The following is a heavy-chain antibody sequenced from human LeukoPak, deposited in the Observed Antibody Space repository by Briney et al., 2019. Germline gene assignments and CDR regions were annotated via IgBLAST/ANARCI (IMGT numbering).Heavy chain of an antibody. V-gene: IGHV4-61*08. Sequence: SETLSLTCTVSGGPISSGDYYWSWIRQPPGKGLEWIGYIYHSGSTNYNPSLKSRVTISVDTSKNQFSLNLTSVTAADTAVYYCARSTYYYDTSGYDYEYYFDLWGQGTLVTVSS. CDR2: IYHSGST. CDR3: ARSTYYYDTSGYDYEYYFDL. J-gene: IGHJ4*02. D-gene: IGHD3-22*01. CDR1: GGPISSGDYY.